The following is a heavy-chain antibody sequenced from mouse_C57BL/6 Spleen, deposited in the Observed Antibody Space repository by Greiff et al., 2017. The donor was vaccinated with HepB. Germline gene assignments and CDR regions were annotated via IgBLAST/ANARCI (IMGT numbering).Heavy chain of an antibody. CDR3: ARIYYGNFSCAMDY. Sequence: QVQLKESGPGLVQPSQSLSITCTVSGFSLTSYGVHWVRQSPGKGLEWLGVIWIGGSTDYNAAFISRLSISKDNSNIQVFFKMNSLQADDTAIYYCARIYYGNFSCAMDYWGQGTSVTVSS. J-gene: IGHJ4*01. V-gene: IGHV2-2*01. CDR1: GFSLTSYG. CDR2: IWIGGST. D-gene: IGHD2-1*01.